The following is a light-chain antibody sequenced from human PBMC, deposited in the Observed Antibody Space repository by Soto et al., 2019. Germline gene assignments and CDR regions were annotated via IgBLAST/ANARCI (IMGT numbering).Light chain of an antibody. J-gene: IGLJ1*01. CDR2: DVS. Sequence: QSALTQPRSVSGSTGQSVTISCTGSSSDVSIYNYISWYQQHPGEAPKLMIHDVSERPSGVPDRFSGSKSGNTASLTISGLQAEDEADYSCCSYAGSYTFARNVFGTGTKVTVL. V-gene: IGLV2-11*01. CDR1: SSDVSIYNY. CDR3: CSYAGSYTFARNV.